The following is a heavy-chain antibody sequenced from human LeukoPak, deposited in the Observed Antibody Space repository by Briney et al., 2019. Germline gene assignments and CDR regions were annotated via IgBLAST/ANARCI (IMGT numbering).Heavy chain of an antibody. CDR2: ISGSGGST. D-gene: IGHD3-22*01. Sequence: GGSLRLSCAASGFTFSSYAMSWVRQAPGKGLEWVSAISGSGGSTYYADSVKGRFTISRDNSKNALYLQMNSLRAEDTAVYYCAEPEGGYYDIRPDWGQGTLVTVSS. J-gene: IGHJ4*02. CDR3: AEPEGGYYDIRPD. CDR1: GFTFSSYA. V-gene: IGHV3-23*01.